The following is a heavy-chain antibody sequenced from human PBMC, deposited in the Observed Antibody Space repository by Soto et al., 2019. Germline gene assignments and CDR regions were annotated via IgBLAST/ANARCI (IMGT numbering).Heavy chain of an antibody. CDR3: ARHVDYYYGMDV. J-gene: IGHJ6*02. CDR2: IYPTDSDT. Sequence: GESLNLSCKASGYRFTSYWIGWVRQMPGKGLEWMGIIYPTDSDTRYSPSFQGQVTISVDKSINTAYLQWSSLKASDTAMYYCARHVDYYYGMDVWGQGTTVTVSS. CDR1: GYRFTSYW. V-gene: IGHV5-51*01.